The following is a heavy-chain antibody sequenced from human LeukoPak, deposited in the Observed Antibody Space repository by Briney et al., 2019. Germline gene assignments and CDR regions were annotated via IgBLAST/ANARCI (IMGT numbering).Heavy chain of an antibody. D-gene: IGHD4-17*01. J-gene: IGHJ4*02. V-gene: IGHV4-39*01. CDR1: GDSISSGNFY. CDR2: IYYNGIT. Sequence: SGTLSLTCTVSGDSISSGNFYWGWIRQPPGKELRWIGSIYYNGITHYNPSLESRVTISADTSTNEFSLKLRSVTAADTAMYYCARDHGDFVQHDWGQGTLVTVSS. CDR3: ARDHGDFVQHD.